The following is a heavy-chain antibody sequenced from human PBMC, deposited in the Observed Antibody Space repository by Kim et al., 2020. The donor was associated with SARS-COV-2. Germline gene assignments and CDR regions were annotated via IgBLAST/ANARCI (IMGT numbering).Heavy chain of an antibody. CDR1: GYTFTSYY. CDR3: ARDLRGIAAAGFGTYYYGMDV. Sequence: ASVKVSCKASGYTFTSYYMHWVRQAPGQGLEWMGIINPSGGSTSYAQKFQGRVTMTRDTSTSTVYMELSSLRSEDTAVYYCARDLRGIAAAGFGTYYYGMDVWGQGTTVTVSS. J-gene: IGHJ6*02. D-gene: IGHD6-13*01. CDR2: INPSGGST. V-gene: IGHV1-46*01.